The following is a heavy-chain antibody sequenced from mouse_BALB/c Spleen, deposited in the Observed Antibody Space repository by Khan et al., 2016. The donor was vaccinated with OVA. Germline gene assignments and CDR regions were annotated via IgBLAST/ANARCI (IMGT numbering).Heavy chain of an antibody. Sequence: QVQLKQSGAELVRPGSSVKISCKASGYGFSNYLMNWVKQGPGQGLEWIGQIYPGDGNTNYNGKFKDKATLTVDTSSSTAYMQLSSLTSEDSAVDFCARSGYDYFAYGGQGTLVTVSA. J-gene: IGHJ3*01. V-gene: IGHV1-80*01. D-gene: IGHD2-14*01. CDR2: IYPGDGNT. CDR1: GYGFSNYL. CDR3: ARSGYDYFAY.